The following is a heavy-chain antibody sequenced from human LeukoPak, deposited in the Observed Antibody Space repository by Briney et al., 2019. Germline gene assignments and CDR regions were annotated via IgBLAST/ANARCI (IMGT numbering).Heavy chain of an antibody. CDR1: GFTFSSYW. Sequence: PGGSQRLSCAASGFTFSSYWMSWVRQAPGKGLEWVANIKQDGSEKYYVDSVKGRFTISRDNAKNSLYLQMNSLRAEDTAVYYCARVRGDSSGYYYVPAFDIWGQGTMVTVSS. D-gene: IGHD3-22*01. J-gene: IGHJ3*02. V-gene: IGHV3-7*01. CDR2: IKQDGSEK. CDR3: ARVRGDSSGYYYVPAFDI.